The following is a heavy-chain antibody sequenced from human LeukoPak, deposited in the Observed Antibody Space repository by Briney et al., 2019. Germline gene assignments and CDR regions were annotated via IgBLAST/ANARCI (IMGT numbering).Heavy chain of an antibody. CDR1: GYSFTSYW. J-gene: IGHJ3*02. CDR3: ARPQNYDYSVDAFDI. CDR2: IYPGDSAT. D-gene: IGHD3-22*01. Sequence: GESLKISCKGSGYSFTSYWIAWVRQMPGKGLEWMGIIYPGDSATRYSPSFQGQVTMSADKSISTAYLQWSSLKASDSAMYYSARPQNYDYSVDAFDIWGQGTMVTVSS. V-gene: IGHV5-51*01.